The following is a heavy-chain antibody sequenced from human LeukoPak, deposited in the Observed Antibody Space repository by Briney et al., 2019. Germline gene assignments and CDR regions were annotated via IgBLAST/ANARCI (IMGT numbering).Heavy chain of an antibody. V-gene: IGHV4-4*07. J-gene: IGHJ5*02. D-gene: IGHD3-9*01. CDR1: GGSISSYY. Sequence: SETLSLTCTVSGGSISSYYWSWIRQPAGKGLEWIGRIYTSGSTNYNPSLKSRVTMSVDTSKNQFSLKLSSVTAADTAVYYCARSPSYYDILTGYSPHNWFDPWGQGTLVTVSS. CDR3: ARSPSYYDILTGYSPHNWFDP. CDR2: IYTSGST.